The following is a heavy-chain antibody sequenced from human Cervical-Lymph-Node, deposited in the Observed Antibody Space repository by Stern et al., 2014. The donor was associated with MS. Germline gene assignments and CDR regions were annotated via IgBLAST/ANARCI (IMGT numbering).Heavy chain of an antibody. Sequence: VQLVESGAGVVQPGRSLRLSCTASGFTFDNYGINWVRQAPGRGLEWVAFISFDGSSKYYARTVRGRFTLSADTSTHTAYLTLNSLKPDDTATYYCAKLYAPRDPDFDYWGQGTLVTVSS. CDR2: ISFDGSSK. CDR3: AKLYAPRDPDFDY. CDR1: GFTFDNYG. J-gene: IGHJ4*02. D-gene: IGHD2/OR15-2a*01. V-gene: IGHV3-30*18.